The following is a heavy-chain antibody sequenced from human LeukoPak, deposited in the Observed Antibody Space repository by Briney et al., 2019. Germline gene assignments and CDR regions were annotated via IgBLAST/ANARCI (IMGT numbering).Heavy chain of an antibody. J-gene: IGHJ6*03. Sequence: PSGTLSLTCAVSGGSISTSYWWSWVRQPPGKRLEWIGEIYHSGSTNYNSSFKSRVTISVDTSKNQFSLKLSSVTAADTAVYYCARTGPARGYYHMDVWGKGTTVTVSS. CDR2: IYHSGST. D-gene: IGHD3-10*01. CDR1: GGSISTSYW. CDR3: ARTGPARGYYHMDV. V-gene: IGHV4-4*02.